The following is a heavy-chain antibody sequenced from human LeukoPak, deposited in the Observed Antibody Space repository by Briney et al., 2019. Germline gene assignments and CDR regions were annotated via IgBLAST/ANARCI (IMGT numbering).Heavy chain of an antibody. J-gene: IGHJ2*01. D-gene: IGHD4-17*01. V-gene: IGHV1-8*03. CDR2: MDPNSGNT. CDR1: GYTFTNYD. CDR3: ARGRYGDYGDFDL. Sequence: ASVKVSCKSSGYTFTNYDIHRVRQDPGQGLEWMGWMDPNSGNTGYAQRFRGRVTITRNTSIGTAYMDLNSLRSEDTAVYYCARGRYGDYGDFDLWGRGTLVTVSS.